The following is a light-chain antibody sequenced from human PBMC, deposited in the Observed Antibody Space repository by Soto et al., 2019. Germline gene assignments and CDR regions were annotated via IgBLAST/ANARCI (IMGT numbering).Light chain of an antibody. J-gene: IGLJ1*01. CDR1: SRDVGGYNY. CDR2: DVR. Sequence: QSALTQPRSVSGSPGQSVTISCSGSSRDVGGYNYVSWYQQHPGRAPKLMIYDVRKRPSGVPDRFSGSKSGNTASLTISGLQAEDEADYYCCSFAGSYTFVFGTGTKLTVL. CDR3: CSFAGSYTFV. V-gene: IGLV2-11*01.